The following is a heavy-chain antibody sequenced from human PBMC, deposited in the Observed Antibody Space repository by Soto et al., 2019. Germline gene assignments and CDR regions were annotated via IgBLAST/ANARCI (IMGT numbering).Heavy chain of an antibody. V-gene: IGHV6-1*01. Sequence: SQTLSLTCDISGDSVSSNNVAWNWIRQSPSRGLEWLGRTYYRSKRHSGYAVSVRSRISISPDTSKNRFSLQLNSVTPDDTAVYYCARSGPGGYIDYWGRGTLVTVSS. CDR3: ARSGPGGYIDY. CDR2: TYYRSKRHS. D-gene: IGHD3-22*01. CDR1: GDSVSSNNVA. J-gene: IGHJ4*02.